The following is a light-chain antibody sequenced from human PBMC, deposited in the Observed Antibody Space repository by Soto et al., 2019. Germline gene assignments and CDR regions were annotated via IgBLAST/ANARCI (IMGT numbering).Light chain of an antibody. Sequence: DIQMTQSPSSLSASVGDRVTITCQASHDISNYLNSYQQKPGKAHKLLIYDASNLETGVPSRFSGSGSGTDFTFTISSLQPEDIATYYWQQFDNLPYTFGQGTKLEIK. V-gene: IGKV1-33*01. CDR2: DAS. J-gene: IGKJ2*01. CDR3: QQFDNLPYT. CDR1: HDISNY.